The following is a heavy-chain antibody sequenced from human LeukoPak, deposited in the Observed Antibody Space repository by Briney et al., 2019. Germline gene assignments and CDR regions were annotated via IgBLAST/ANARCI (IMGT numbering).Heavy chain of an antibody. D-gene: IGHD3-16*02. J-gene: IGHJ4*02. CDR1: GGSFSGYY. CDR3: ARHSYDYVWGSYRYSGTSGYFDY. V-gene: IGHV4-34*01. Sequence: KPSETLSLTCAVYGGSFSGYYWGWLRQPPGKGLEWSGETNHSETTNYNPSLNSRVTISVGQTKNQFSLKLSSVTAADTAVYYCARHSYDYVWGSYRYSGTSGYFDYWGQGTLVTVSS. CDR2: TNHSETT.